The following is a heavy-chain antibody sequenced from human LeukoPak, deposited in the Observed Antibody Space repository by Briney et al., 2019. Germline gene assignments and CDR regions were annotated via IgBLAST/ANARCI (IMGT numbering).Heavy chain of an antibody. J-gene: IGHJ3*02. V-gene: IGHV4-59*01. CDR1: GGSISSYY. D-gene: IGHD3-3*01. CDR3: ARARLYDFWSGCAFDI. CDR2: IYYSGST. Sequence: SETLSLTCTVSGGSISSYYWSWIRQPPGKGLEWIGYIYYSGSTNYNPSLKSRVTISVDTSMNQFSLKLSSVTAADTAVYYCARARLYDFWSGCAFDIWGQGTMVTVSS.